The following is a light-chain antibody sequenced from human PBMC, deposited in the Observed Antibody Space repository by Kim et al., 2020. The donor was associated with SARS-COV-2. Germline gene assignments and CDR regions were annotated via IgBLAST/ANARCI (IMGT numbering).Light chain of an antibody. CDR1: QSSSSK. V-gene: IGKV3-15*01. Sequence: VPPEERATPSCSASQSSSSKLAWYQQKPGQAPRLLIDGASARATGIPARFSGSGSGTEFTLTISSLQSEDSAVYFCQQYYNWPLTFGHGTKVDIK. CDR3: QQYYNWPLT. CDR2: GAS. J-gene: IGKJ1*01.